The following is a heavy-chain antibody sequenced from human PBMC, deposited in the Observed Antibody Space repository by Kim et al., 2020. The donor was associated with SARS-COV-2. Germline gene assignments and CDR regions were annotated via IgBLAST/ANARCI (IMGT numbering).Heavy chain of an antibody. CDR3: ARDPGYGSGNVQFDP. D-gene: IGHD3-10*01. V-gene: IGHV3-66*01. J-gene: IGHJ5*02. CDR2: IHSVGSV. CDR1: GFTVGNNY. Sequence: GGSLRLSCAVSGFTVGNNYMSWVRQAPGKGLEWVSVIHSVGSVFYADSVKGRFTISRDNSKNMVYLQMTSLRDDDTAVYHCARDPGYGSGNVQFDPWGQG.